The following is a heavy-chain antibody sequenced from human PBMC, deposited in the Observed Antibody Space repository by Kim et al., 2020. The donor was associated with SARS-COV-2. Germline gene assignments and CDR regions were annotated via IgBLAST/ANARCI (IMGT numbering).Heavy chain of an antibody. J-gene: IGHJ6*02. CDR3: ARVDYYDSGGMDV. V-gene: IGHV1-69*04. D-gene: IGHD3-22*01. Sequence: YAQKFQGRVTITADKSTSTAYMELSSLRSEDTAVYYCARVDYYDSGGMDVWGQGTTVTVSS.